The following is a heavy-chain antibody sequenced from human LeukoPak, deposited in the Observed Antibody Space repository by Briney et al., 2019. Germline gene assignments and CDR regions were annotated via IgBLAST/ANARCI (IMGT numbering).Heavy chain of an antibody. CDR2: IYYSGST. J-gene: IGHJ4*02. CDR1: GGSISSYY. Sequence: SETLSLTCTVSGGSISSYYWSWIRQPPGKRLEWIGYIYYSGSTNYNPSLKSRVTISVDTSKNQFSLKLSSVTAADTAVYYCARGLWGITGTTPYFDYWGQGTLVTVSS. CDR3: ARGLWGITGTTPYFDY. D-gene: IGHD1-7*01. V-gene: IGHV4-59*01.